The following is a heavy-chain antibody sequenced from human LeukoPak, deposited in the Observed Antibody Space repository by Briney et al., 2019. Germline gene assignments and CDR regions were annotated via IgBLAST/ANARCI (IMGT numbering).Heavy chain of an antibody. J-gene: IGHJ5*02. D-gene: IGHD6-19*01. CDR1: GASISSYY. Sequence: SETLSLTCTVSGASISSYYWSWIRQPPGKGLEWIGYIHYSGSTNYNPSLKSRVTISVDTSKNQFSLKLNSVTAADAAMYYCARDQWLNWFDPWGQGTLVTVS. CDR3: ARDQWLNWFDP. CDR2: IHYSGST. V-gene: IGHV4-59*01.